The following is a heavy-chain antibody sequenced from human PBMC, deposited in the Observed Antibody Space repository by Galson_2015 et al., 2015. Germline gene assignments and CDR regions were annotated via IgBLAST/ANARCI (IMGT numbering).Heavy chain of an antibody. D-gene: IGHD3-22*01. CDR1: GYY. CDR2: INHSGST. Sequence: GYYWSWIRPPPGKGLEWIGEINHSGSTNYNPSLKSRVTISVDTSKNQFSLKLSSVTAADTAVYYCARVITMIVVVTSATGWFDPWGQGTLVTVSS. J-gene: IGHJ5*02. CDR3: ARVITMIVVVTSATGWFDP. V-gene: IGHV4-34*01.